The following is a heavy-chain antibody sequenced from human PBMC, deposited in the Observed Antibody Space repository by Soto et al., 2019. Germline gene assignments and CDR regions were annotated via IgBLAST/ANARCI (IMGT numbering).Heavy chain of an antibody. Sequence: PGGSLRLSCAATGFTFSSYAMSWVRQAPGKGLEWVSAISGSGGSTYYADSVKGRFTISRDNSKNTLYLQMNSLRAEDTAVYYCARDHMGYVIYLLASWGQEPWSPSPQ. CDR1: GFTFSSYA. CDR2: ISGSGGST. CDR3: ARDHMGYVIYLLAS. J-gene: IGHJ5*01. D-gene: IGHD2-8*01. V-gene: IGHV3-23*01.